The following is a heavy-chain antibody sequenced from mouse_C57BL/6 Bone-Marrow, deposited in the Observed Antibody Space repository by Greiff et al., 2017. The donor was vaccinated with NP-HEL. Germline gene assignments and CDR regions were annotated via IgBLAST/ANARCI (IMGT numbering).Heavy chain of an antibody. CDR2: IDPENGDT. CDR3: TTRSTMVTSFAY. Sequence: VQLQQSGAELVRPGASVKLSCTASGFNIKDDYMHWVKQRPEQGLEWIGWIDPENGDTEYASKFQGKATITADTSSNTAYLQLSSLTSEDTAVYYCTTRSTMVTSFAYWGQGTLVTVSA. D-gene: IGHD2-2*01. V-gene: IGHV14-4*01. J-gene: IGHJ3*01. CDR1: GFNIKDDY.